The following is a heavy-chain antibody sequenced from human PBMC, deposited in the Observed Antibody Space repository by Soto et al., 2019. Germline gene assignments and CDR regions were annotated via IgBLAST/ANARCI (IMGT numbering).Heavy chain of an antibody. J-gene: IGHJ6*02. Sequence: QVKLVQSGAEVRKPGSSVKVSCKASGGTLTISSHGISWVRQAPGQGLEWMGGIIAMFGTANYAQKFQGRVTITADESTSTAYMELSSLRSEETAVYYCGVPIGGSYRLRSHAMDVWGQGTAGTVSS. V-gene: IGHV1-69*01. CDR2: IIAMFGTA. D-gene: IGHD3-16*02. CDR3: GVPIGGSYRLRSHAMDV. CDR1: GGTLTISSHG.